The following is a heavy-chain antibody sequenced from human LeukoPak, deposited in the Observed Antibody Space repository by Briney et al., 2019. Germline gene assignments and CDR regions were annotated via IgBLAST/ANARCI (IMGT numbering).Heavy chain of an antibody. V-gene: IGHV3-7*01. Sequence: GGSLRLSCAASGFTFSSYWMSWVRQAPGKGLEWVANIKQDGSEKYYVDSVKGRFTISRDNAKNSLYLQMNSLRVEDTAVYYCARDTAIVGVKADFDYWGQGTLVTVSS. D-gene: IGHD1-26*01. CDR2: IKQDGSEK. CDR1: GFTFSSYW. J-gene: IGHJ4*02. CDR3: ARDTAIVGVKADFDY.